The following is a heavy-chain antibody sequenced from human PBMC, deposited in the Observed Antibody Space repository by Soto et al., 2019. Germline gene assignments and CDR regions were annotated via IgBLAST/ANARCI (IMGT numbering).Heavy chain of an antibody. D-gene: IGHD3-16*02. Sequence: SETLSLTCTVSGGSLSNYYWGWIRQPPGKRPEWIGDIYYTGSTDYNPSLKSRVTISVDRSTNQFSLDLNSVTAADTAVYYCARGGLYVWGSSRSSENWFGPWGQGTLVTVSS. V-gene: IGHV4-59*01. CDR1: GGSLSNYY. CDR3: ARGGLYVWGSSRSSENWFGP. J-gene: IGHJ5*02. CDR2: IYYTGST.